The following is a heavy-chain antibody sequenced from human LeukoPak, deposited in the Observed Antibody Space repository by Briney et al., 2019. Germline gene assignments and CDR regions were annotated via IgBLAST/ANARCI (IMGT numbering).Heavy chain of an antibody. CDR3: ARDPYSGYDFPFDY. V-gene: IGHV3-21*01. Sequence: GGSLRLSCAASGFTFSSYSMNWVRQAPGKGPEWVSCISSSSSYIYYADSVKGRFTIPRDNAKNSLYLQMNSLRAQDTAVYYCARDPYSGYDFPFDYWGQGTLVTVSS. J-gene: IGHJ4*02. CDR2: ISSSSSYI. D-gene: IGHD5-12*01. CDR1: GFTFSSYS.